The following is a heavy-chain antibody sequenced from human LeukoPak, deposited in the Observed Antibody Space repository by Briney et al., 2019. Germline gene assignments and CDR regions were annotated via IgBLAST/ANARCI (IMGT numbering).Heavy chain of an antibody. CDR2: IYNSENT. Sequence: SETLSLTCTVSGGCISSAYWSWIRLPPGKGLEWIGHIYNSENTNYNPSLRSRVTISVDSSKNQFSLRLSSVTAADTAVYYCARAPIYGNFYYYYGMDVWGQGTTVTVSS. CDR3: ARAPIYGNFYYYYGMDV. D-gene: IGHD4-17*01. J-gene: IGHJ6*02. V-gene: IGHV4-59*01. CDR1: GGCISSAY.